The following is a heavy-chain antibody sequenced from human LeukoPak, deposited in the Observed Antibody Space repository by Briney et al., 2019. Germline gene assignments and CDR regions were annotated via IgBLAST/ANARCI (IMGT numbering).Heavy chain of an antibody. J-gene: IGHJ4*02. CDR1: GFTFSSYA. V-gene: IGHV3-23*01. CDR3: AKGLSMIVVVYYFDY. CDR2: ISGSGGST. D-gene: IGHD3-22*01. Sequence: GGSLRHSCAASGFTFSSYAMSWVRQAPGKGLEWVSAISGSGGSTYYADSVKGRFTISRDNSKNTLYLQMNSLRAEDTAVYYCAKGLSMIVVVYYFDYWGQGTLVTVSS.